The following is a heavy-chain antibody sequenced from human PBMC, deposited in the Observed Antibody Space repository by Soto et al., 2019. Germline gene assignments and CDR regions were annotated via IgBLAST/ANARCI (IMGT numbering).Heavy chain of an antibody. CDR1: GGTFSSYA. Sequence: QVQLVQSGAEVKKPGSSVKVSCKASGGTFSSYAISWVRQAPGQGLEWMGGIIPIFCTANYAQKFQGRVTITADESTSRAYMEVSSLRSGGTAVYYFARGAVAGTYWFDLWGQGTLVTVSS. V-gene: IGHV1-69*01. J-gene: IGHJ5*02. CDR3: ARGAVAGTYWFDL. CDR2: IIPIFCTA. D-gene: IGHD6-19*01.